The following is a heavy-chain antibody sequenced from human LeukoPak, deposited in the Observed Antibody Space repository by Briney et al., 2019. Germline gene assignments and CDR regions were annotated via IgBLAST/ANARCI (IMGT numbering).Heavy chain of an antibody. D-gene: IGHD1-26*01. J-gene: IGHJ4*02. Sequence: SVKVSCKASGGTFSSYAISWVRQAPGQGLEWMRGIIPIFGTANYAQKFQGRVTITADKSTSTAYMELSSLRSEDTAVYYCARAPGSKLVGAPPYFDYWGQGTLVTVSS. CDR2: IIPIFGTA. CDR1: GGTFSSYA. CDR3: ARAPGSKLVGAPPYFDY. V-gene: IGHV1-69*06.